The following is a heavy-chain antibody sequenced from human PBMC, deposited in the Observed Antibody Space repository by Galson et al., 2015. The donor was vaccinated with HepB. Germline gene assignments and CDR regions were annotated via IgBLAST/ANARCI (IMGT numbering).Heavy chain of an antibody. CDR2: ISGRGDIT. V-gene: IGHV3-23*01. D-gene: IGHD6-19*01. CDR3: VKVMYTSGWGPCDY. CDR1: GFTSSSHA. J-gene: IGHJ4*02. Sequence: SLRLSCAGSGFTSSSHAMSWVRQAPGKGLEWVSSISGRGDITHYADSVKGRSTISRDNSKNKLYLHMNSLRDEDTAVYYCVKVMYTSGWGPCDYWGQGTLVTVSS.